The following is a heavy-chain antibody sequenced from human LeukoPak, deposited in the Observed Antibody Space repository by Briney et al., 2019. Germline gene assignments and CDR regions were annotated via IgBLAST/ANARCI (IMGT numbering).Heavy chain of an antibody. CDR2: ISAYNGNT. D-gene: IGHD6-13*01. CDR3: ARDRSIAAPGTKDY. Sequence: GASVKVSCKASGYTFTSYGISWVRQAPGQGLEWMGWISAYNGNTDYAQKIQGRVTLTTDTSTSTGYMELRSLRSDDTAVYYCARDRSIAAPGTKDYWGQGTLVTVSS. CDR1: GYTFTSYG. V-gene: IGHV1-18*01. J-gene: IGHJ4*02.